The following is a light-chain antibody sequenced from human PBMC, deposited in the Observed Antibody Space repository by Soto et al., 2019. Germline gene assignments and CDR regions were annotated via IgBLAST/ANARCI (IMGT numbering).Light chain of an antibody. CDR2: DAS. V-gene: IGKV3-11*01. Sequence: EIVLTQSPATLSLSPGERATLSCRASQSVRSYLAWYQQKPGQAPRLLIYDASNRATGIPARFSGSGSETDFTLTISSLEPEDFAVYYCQQRSDWPLYTFGQGTQLESK. CDR1: QSVRSY. CDR3: QQRSDWPLYT. J-gene: IGKJ2*01.